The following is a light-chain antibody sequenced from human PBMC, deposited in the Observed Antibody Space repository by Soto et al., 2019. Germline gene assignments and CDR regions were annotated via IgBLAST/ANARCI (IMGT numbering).Light chain of an antibody. CDR3: QSYDSSLSGYV. J-gene: IGLJ1*01. CDR1: SSNIGPGHD. V-gene: IGLV1-40*01. Sequence: QCVLTQPASVSGAPGQRVTISCTGSSSNIGPGHDVHWYQQLPGTAPKLLIYGNSNRPSGVPDRFSGSKSGTSASLAITGLQAEDEADYYCQSYDSSLSGYVFGTGTKVTVL. CDR2: GNS.